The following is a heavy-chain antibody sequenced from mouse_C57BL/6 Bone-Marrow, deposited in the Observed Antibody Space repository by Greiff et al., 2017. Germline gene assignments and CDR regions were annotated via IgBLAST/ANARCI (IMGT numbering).Heavy chain of an antibody. J-gene: IGHJ1*03. V-gene: IGHV1-64*01. CDR2: IHPNSGST. Sequence: QVQLQQPGAELVKPGASVKLSCKASGYTFTSYWMHWVKQRPGQGLEWIGMIHPNSGSTNYNEKFKSKATLTVDKSSSTAYMQLRSLTSEDSAVYYGARGYYGSSSWYFDVWGTGTTVTVSS. CDR1: GYTFTSYW. CDR3: ARGYYGSSSWYFDV. D-gene: IGHD1-1*01.